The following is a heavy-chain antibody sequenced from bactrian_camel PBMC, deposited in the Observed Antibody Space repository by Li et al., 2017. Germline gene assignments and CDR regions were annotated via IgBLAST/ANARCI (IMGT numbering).Heavy chain of an antibody. CDR2: INIDGSTT. CDR3: ARPMLPDTTVAVTTMGAYDF. Sequence: VQLVESGGGLVQPGGSLRLSCVSSGFTFSSYSMSWVRQAPGKGLEWVSAINIDGSTTDYSDSAQNRFTASRDNAKNTLHLQLNNLKTEDTAMYYCARPMLPDTTVAVTTMGAYDFWGQGTQVTVS. V-gene: IGHV3S40*01. CDR1: GFTFSSYS. J-gene: IGHJ4*01. D-gene: IGHD2*01.